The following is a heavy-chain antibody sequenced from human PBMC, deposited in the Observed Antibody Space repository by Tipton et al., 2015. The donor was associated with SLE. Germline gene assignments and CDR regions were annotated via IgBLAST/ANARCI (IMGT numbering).Heavy chain of an antibody. CDR2: INTVGSST. CDR3: ARTGVTAFDF. D-gene: IGHD7-27*01. Sequence: GSLRLSCAASGFTFSGYWMHWVRQAPGKGLVWVSLINTVGSSTSYADSVKGRFTISRDNAKNTLYLQMISLRAEETAVYYCARTGVTAFDFWGQGTLVTVSS. V-gene: IGHV3-74*01. CDR1: GFTFSGYW. J-gene: IGHJ4*02.